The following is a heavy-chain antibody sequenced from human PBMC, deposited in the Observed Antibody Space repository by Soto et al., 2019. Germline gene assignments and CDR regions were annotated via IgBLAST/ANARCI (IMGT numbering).Heavy chain of an antibody. V-gene: IGHV1-46*03. CDR1: GYTFTSYY. D-gene: IGHD2-2*02. CDR3: ARDTSDCSSTSCYTPNYYMDV. Sequence: ASVKVSCKASGYTFTSYYMHWVRQAPGQGLEWMGIINPSGGSTSYAQKFQGRVTMTRDTSTSTVYMELSSLRSEDTAVYYCARDTSDCSSTSCYTPNYYMDVWGKGTTVTVSS. J-gene: IGHJ6*03. CDR2: INPSGGST.